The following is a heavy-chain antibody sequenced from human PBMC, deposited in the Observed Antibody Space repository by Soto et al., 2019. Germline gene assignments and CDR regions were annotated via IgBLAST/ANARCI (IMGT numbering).Heavy chain of an antibody. CDR1: GGSISGNY. CDR2: IYYSGTT. J-gene: IGHJ4*02. Sequence: QVQLQESGPGLVKPSETLSLNCTVSGGSISGNYWSWIRQSPGKGLDWIGYIYYSGTTNYNPSLKSRVTISVDTSKNQFSLKLSSVTAADTAVYYCARGGASSLPFDYWGQGTLVTVSS. V-gene: IGHV4-59*01. D-gene: IGHD6-13*01. CDR3: ARGGASSLPFDY.